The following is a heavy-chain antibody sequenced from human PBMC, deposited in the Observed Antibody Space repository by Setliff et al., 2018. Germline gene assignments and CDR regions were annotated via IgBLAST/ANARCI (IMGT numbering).Heavy chain of an antibody. D-gene: IGHD4-4*01. Sequence: SETRSLTCTVSGGSISTYYWTWIRQPPGKALEWIGYIYYSGTTNYSPSLKSRVTISIDMSKNQFSLKLNSVTAVDTAVYYCARGAYIGLDYWGQGTLVTVSS. CDR1: GGSISTYY. V-gene: IGHV4-59*01. CDR2: IYYSGTT. J-gene: IGHJ4*02. CDR3: ARGAYIGLDY.